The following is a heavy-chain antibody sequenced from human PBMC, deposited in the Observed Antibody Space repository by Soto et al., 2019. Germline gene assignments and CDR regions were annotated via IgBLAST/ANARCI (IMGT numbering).Heavy chain of an antibody. CDR1: GGPIRSSSHY. J-gene: IGHJ4*02. CDR2: IDESGDS. Sequence: QLQLQESGPGLVKPSETLSITCTVSGGPIRSSSHYWGWIRQSPGTGLEWIGSIDESGDSYYNPSLKSRVTISVDTSKNQFSLKLISVTGADSAIYYCAREGGYVDYWGQGTLVTVSS. V-gene: IGHV4-39*02. CDR3: AREGGYVDY. D-gene: IGHD1-1*01.